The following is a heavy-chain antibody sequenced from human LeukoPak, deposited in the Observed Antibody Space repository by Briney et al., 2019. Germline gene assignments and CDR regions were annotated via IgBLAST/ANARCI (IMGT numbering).Heavy chain of an antibody. V-gene: IGHV3-23*01. J-gene: IGHJ4*02. CDR3: AIFGDYTGKYYFDY. CDR1: GFTFSSYA. D-gene: IGHD4-17*01. CDR2: ISGSGGST. Sequence: GGSLRLSCAASGFTFSSYAMSWVRQAPGKGLEWVSAISGSGGSTYYADSVKGRFTISRDNSKNTLYLQMNSLRAEDTAVYYCAIFGDYTGKYYFDYWGQGTLDTVSS.